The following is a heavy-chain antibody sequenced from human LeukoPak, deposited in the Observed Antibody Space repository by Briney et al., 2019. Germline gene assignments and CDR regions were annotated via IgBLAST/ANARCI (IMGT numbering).Heavy chain of an antibody. Sequence: SVNVSCKASGYTFTSYAMHWVRPAPGQRREWMGGIITIFGTANYAQKFQGRVTITADESTSTAYMELSSLRSEDTAVYYCARGPARYYYCRDVWGKGTTVTVSS. CDR3: ARGPARYYYCRDV. V-gene: IGHV1-69*13. D-gene: IGHD2-2*01. J-gene: IGHJ6*04. CDR1: GYTFTSYA. CDR2: IITIFGTA.